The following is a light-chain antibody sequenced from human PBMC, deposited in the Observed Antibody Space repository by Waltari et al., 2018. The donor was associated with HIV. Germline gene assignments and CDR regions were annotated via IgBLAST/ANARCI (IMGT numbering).Light chain of an antibody. J-gene: IGLJ2*01. CDR1: KLGDTK. CDR2: QDN. Sequence: SFELTQPPSVYVSPGQTARITCSGDKLGDTKVCWYQQKLGQSPVVVIYQDNKRPSGIPERFVGSNSWNSATLTIGGTQAMDEAVYYFQTWDSHTAVFGGGTKLTVL. V-gene: IGLV3-1*01. CDR3: QTWDSHTAV.